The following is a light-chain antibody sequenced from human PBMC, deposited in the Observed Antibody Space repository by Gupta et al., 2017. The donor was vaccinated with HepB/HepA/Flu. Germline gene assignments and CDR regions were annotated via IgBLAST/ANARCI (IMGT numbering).Light chain of an antibody. CDR2: DVS. V-gene: IGLV2-11*01. CDR1: SSDVGGYNY. J-gene: IGLJ2*01. Sequence: QSALTQPRSVSGSPGQSVTISCTGTSSDVGGYNYVSWYQQHPGKAPKLIICDVSKRPSGVPDRFSGSKSGNTASLTISVLQAEDEADYYCCSDAGNYPVVFGGGTKLTVL. CDR3: CSDAGNYPVV.